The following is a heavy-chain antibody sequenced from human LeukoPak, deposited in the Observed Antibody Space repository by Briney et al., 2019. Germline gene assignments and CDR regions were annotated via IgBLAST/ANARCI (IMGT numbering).Heavy chain of an antibody. J-gene: IGHJ3*02. CDR3: ARDQGLMYLDI. CDR1: GFSFSSYG. V-gene: IGHV3-30*02. D-gene: IGHD2-8*01. CDR2: IRYDGNNE. Sequence: GGSLRLSCAASGFSFSSYGMHWVRQAPGKGLEWVAFIRYDGNNEYYADSVKGRFTISRDNSKNTLYLQMNSLRAEDTAVYYCARDQGLMYLDIWGQGTMVTVSS.